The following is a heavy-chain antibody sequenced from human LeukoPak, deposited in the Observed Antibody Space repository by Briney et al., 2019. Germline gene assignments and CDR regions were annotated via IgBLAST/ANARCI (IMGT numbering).Heavy chain of an antibody. Sequence: PGGSLRLSCAASGFTFSSYAMSWVRQAPGKGLEWVSAISGSGGSTYYADSVKGRFTISRDNSKNALYLQMNSLRAEDTAVYYCAKDTVTSYYYGMDVWGQGTTVTVSS. CDR1: GFTFSSYA. CDR2: ISGSGGST. J-gene: IGHJ6*02. CDR3: AKDTVTSYYYGMDV. V-gene: IGHV3-23*01. D-gene: IGHD4-17*01.